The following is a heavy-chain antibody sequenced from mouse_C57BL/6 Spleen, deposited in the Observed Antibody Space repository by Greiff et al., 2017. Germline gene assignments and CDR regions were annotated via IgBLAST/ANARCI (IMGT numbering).Heavy chain of an antibody. V-gene: IGHV1-61*01. CDR3: ARGSSLDY. CDR2: IYPSDSET. D-gene: IGHD1-1*01. Sequence: QVQLQQPGAELVRPGSSVKLSCKASGYTFTSYWMDWVKQRPGQGLEWIGNIYPSDSETHYNQKFKDKATLTVDKSSSTAYMQLSSLTSEDSAVYYCARGSSLDYWGQGTTLTVSS. CDR1: GYTFTSYW. J-gene: IGHJ2*01.